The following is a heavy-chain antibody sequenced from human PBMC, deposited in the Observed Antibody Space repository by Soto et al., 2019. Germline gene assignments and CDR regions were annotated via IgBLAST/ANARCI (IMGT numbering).Heavy chain of an antibody. D-gene: IGHD6-6*01. J-gene: IGHJ6*02. CDR3: ARDLGIAAQDYYYYGMDV. V-gene: IGHV1-2*02. CDR2: INPNSGGT. CDR1: GYTFTGYY. Sequence: GASVKVSCKASGYTFTGYYMHWVRQAPGQGLEWMGWINPNSGGTNYAQKFQGRVTMTRDTSISTAYMELSRLRSDDTAVYYCARDLGIAAQDYYYYGMDVWGQGTTVTVSS.